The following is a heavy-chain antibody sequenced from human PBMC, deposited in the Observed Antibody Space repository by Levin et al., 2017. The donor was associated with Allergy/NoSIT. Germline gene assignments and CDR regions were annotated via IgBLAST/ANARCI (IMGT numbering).Heavy chain of an antibody. J-gene: IGHJ4*02. CDR3: ARDLSGSWTVDY. CDR2: ISFDGSHT. Sequence: GESLKISCAASGFTFNSHAMHWVRQAPGKGLEWLALISFDGSHTNSADSVKGRFTISRDDSKNTLYLQMNNLRIDDTAVYFCARDLSGSWTVDYWGRGTLVTVSA. V-gene: IGHV3-30*04. CDR1: GFTFNSHA. D-gene: IGHD6-13*01.